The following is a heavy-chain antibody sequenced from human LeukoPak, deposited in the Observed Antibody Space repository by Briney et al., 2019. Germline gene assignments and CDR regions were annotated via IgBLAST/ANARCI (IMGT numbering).Heavy chain of an antibody. CDR2: MNPNSGNT. CDR1: GYTFTSYD. V-gene: IGHV1-8*01. D-gene: IGHD1-26*01. J-gene: IGHJ4*02. CDR3: AREGSYSGKFDY. Sequence: ASVKVSCKASGYTFTSYDINWVRQATGQGLEWMGWMNPNSGNTGYAQKFQGRVTMTRNTSISTAYMELSSLRSEDTAVYYCAREGSYSGKFDYWGQGTLVTVSS.